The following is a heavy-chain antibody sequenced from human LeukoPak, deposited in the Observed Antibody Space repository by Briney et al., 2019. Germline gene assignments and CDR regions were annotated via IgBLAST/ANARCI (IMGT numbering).Heavy chain of an antibody. D-gene: IGHD3-16*01. V-gene: IGHV4-4*07. CDR1: SVSLNSYY. Sequence: ETLCLTPTLSSVSLNSYYWGWVCPTPRGGLWWIWHIYTTGNTHYSTPHKRRLNMSIDTSRRQFSLNLTSVTAADTAIYYCARHGYTASHYFLDYWSQGTLLAVSS. CDR2: IYTTGNT. J-gene: IGHJ4*02. CDR3: ARHGYTASHYFLDY.